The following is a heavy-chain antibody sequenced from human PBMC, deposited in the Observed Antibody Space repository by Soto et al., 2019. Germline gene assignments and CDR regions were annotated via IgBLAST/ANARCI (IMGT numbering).Heavy chain of an antibody. J-gene: IGHJ4*02. CDR1: GFTFSSYS. V-gene: IGHV3-48*01. D-gene: IGHD6-13*01. Sequence: EVQLVESGGGLVQPGGSLRLSCAASGFTFSSYSMNWVRQAPGKGLEWVSYISSSSSTIYYADSVKGRFTISRDNAKNSLYLQMNSLRAEDTAVYYCARDRRRAAAGDFDYWGQGTLVTVSP. CDR3: ARDRRRAAAGDFDY. CDR2: ISSSSSTI.